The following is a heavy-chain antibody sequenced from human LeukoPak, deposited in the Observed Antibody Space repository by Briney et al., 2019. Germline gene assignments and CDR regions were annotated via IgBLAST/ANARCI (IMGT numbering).Heavy chain of an antibody. J-gene: IGHJ4*02. Sequence: ASVKVSCKASGYTFTGYYMHWVRQAPGQGLEWMGRINPNSGGTNYAQKFQGRVTMTRDTSISTAYMELSRLRSDDTAVYYCARDPYSYDSSGYSDYWGQGTLVTVSS. CDR2: INPNSGGT. V-gene: IGHV1-2*06. D-gene: IGHD3-22*01. CDR1: GYTFTGYY. CDR3: ARDPYSYDSSGYSDY.